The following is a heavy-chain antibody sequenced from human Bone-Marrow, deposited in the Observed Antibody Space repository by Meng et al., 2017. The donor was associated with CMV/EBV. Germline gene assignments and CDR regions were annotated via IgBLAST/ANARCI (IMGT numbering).Heavy chain of an antibody. CDR1: GYTFTGYY. Sequence: ASVKVSCKTSGYTFTGYYMHWVRQAPGQGLEWMGWINPKSGGKHYSQKFQGRVTMTRDTSISTAYMELSRLISDDTAVYYCARGSFRILTGYSYPYYFDHWGQATLVTVSS. CDR3: ARGSFRILTGYSYPYYFDH. J-gene: IGHJ4*02. V-gene: IGHV1-2*02. CDR2: INPKSGGK. D-gene: IGHD3-9*01.